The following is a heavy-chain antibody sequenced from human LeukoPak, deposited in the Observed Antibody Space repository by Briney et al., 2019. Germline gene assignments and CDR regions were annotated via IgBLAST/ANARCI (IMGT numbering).Heavy chain of an antibody. Sequence: LSLTCTVSGGSISTGDYHWSWIRQHPGKGLEWVSSISPSSSYIYYADSVKGRFTISRDNAKNSLYLQMNTLRAEDTAVYYCVRDLGVVVPADPPTTDYWGQGTLVTVSS. V-gene: IGHV3-21*01. CDR2: ISPSSSYI. D-gene: IGHD2-2*01. J-gene: IGHJ4*02. CDR1: GGSISTGDYH. CDR3: VRDLGVVVPADPPTTDY.